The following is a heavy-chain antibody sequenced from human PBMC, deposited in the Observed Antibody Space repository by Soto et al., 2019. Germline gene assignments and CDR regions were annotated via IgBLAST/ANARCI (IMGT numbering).Heavy chain of an antibody. Sequence: TSETLSLTCTVSGGSVSSGGYYWSWIRQHPGTGLEWIGYIYYSGTTYFNPSLKSRASISLDTSKNQFSLKLTSVTAADTAMYFCASSPPAMVAPNIWGQGTLVTVSS. J-gene: IGHJ4*02. CDR1: GGSVSSGGYY. CDR3: ASSPPAMVAPNI. D-gene: IGHD5-18*01. CDR2: IYYSGTT. V-gene: IGHV4-31*03.